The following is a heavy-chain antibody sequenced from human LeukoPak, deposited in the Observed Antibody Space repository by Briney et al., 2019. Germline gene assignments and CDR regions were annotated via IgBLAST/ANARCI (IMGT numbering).Heavy chain of an antibody. D-gene: IGHD6-13*01. V-gene: IGHV1-2*02. CDR2: INPNSGDT. J-gene: IGHJ4*02. Sequence: GASVKVSCKASGYTFSDYFMHWVRQAPGQGLEWMGWINPNSGDTNYAQKFQGRVTMTRDTSISTVYMELSSLRSDDTAVYYCARDLMGIAYRGAFYYWGQGTLVTVSS. CDR1: GYTFSDYF. CDR3: ARDLMGIAYRGAFYY.